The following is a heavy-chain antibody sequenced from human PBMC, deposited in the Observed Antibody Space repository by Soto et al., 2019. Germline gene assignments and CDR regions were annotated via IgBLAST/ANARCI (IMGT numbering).Heavy chain of an antibody. CDR1: GGSISSNSYY. D-gene: IGHD4-4*01. Sequence: QLQLQESGPGLVKPSETLSLTCTVSGGSISSNSYYWGWIRQPPGKGLEWIGSIYYIGSTYYNPSLKSRVTISIDTSKNQFSPKLSSVTAADAAVYYCARLTTGRHYWGQGTLVTVSS. CDR2: IYYIGST. V-gene: IGHV4-39*01. J-gene: IGHJ4*02. CDR3: ARLTTGRHY.